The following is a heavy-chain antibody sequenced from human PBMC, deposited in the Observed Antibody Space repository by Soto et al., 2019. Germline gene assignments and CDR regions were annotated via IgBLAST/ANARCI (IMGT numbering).Heavy chain of an antibody. J-gene: IGHJ4*02. V-gene: IGHV4-31*01. CDR3: ARATESHYFDY. CDR2: IYYRGTT. CDR1: GASITSSGYY. Sequence: QVQLQESGPGLVKPSQTLSLTRTLSGASITSSGYYWSWIRLHPGEGLEWIGYIYYRGTTYYNPYRKSPVTIATDKSKKDFSLTLDSVTAADAAVYYCARATESHYFDYWGRGILVTVTS.